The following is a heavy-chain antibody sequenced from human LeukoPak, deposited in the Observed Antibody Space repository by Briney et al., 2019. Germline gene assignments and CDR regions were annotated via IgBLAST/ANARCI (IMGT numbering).Heavy chain of an antibody. CDR1: GGSISSYY. V-gene: IGHV4-59*12. J-gene: IGHJ4*02. CDR2: ISYSGST. D-gene: IGHD6-19*01. Sequence: SETLSLTCTVSGGSISSYYWSWIRQPPGKGLEWIGYISYSGSTNYNPSLKSRLTISVDTSKNQFSLKLSSVTAADTAVYYCARGIAVAGTLSHFDYWGQGTLVTVSS. CDR3: ARGIAVAGTLSHFDY.